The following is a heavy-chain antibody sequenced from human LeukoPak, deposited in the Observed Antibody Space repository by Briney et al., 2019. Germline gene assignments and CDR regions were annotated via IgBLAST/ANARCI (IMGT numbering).Heavy chain of an antibody. CDR3: ARLDLQVGATAFDI. V-gene: IGHV5-51*01. CDR1: GYSFTSYW. J-gene: IGHJ3*02. Sequence: TGESLKISCKGSGYSFTSYWIGWVRQMPGKGLEWMGTIYPGDSDTRYSPSFQGQVTISADKSISTAYLQWSSLKASDTAMYYCARLDLQVGATAFDIWGQGTMVTVSS. D-gene: IGHD1-26*01. CDR2: IYPGDSDT.